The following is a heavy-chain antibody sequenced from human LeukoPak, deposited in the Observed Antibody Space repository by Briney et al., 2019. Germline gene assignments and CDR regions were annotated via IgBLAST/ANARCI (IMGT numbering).Heavy chain of an antibody. CDR1: GFPFSSYS. CDR3: ARSIPYGTTWYGRSDY. V-gene: IGHV3-7*03. D-gene: IGHD6-13*01. CDR2: IKPDGTTK. J-gene: IGHJ4*02. Sequence: GGSLRLSCAASGFPFSSYSMTWVRQTPGKGLEWVANIKPDGTTKFYVDSVKGRFTISRDNALNSLYLQMNSLRAEDTAIYYCARSIPYGTTWYGRSDYWGQGTLVTVSS.